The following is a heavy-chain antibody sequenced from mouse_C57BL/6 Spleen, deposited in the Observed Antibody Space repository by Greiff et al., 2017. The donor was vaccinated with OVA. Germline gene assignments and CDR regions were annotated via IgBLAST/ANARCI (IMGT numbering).Heavy chain of an antibody. Sequence: QVQLPQPGAELVRPGTSVKLSCKASGYTFTSYWMHWVKPRPGQGLEWIGVIAPSDSYTNYNQKFKGKATLTVDTSSSTAYMQLSSLTSEDSAVDYCAKGLGRYYFDYWGQGTTLTVSS. J-gene: IGHJ2*01. CDR3: AKGLGRYYFDY. V-gene: IGHV1-59*01. CDR1: GYTFTSYW. CDR2: IAPSDSYT. D-gene: IGHD4-1*01.